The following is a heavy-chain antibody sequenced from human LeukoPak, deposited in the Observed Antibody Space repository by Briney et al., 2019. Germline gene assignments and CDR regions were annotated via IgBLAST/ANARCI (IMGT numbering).Heavy chain of an antibody. J-gene: IGHJ4*02. CDR1: GLTFSSYS. CDR3: ARDAVLRNIAAAGYFDY. V-gene: IGHV3-21*04. D-gene: IGHD6-13*01. Sequence: PGGSLRLSCAASGLTFSSYSMNWVRQAPGKGLEWVSSISSSSSYIYYADSVKGRFTISRDNAKNSLYLQMNSLRAEDTALYYCARDAVLRNIAAAGYFDYWGQGTLVTVSS. CDR2: ISSSSSYI.